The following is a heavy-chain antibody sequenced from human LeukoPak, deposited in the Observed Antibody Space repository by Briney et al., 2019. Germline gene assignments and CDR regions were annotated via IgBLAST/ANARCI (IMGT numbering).Heavy chain of an antibody. D-gene: IGHD6-25*01. J-gene: IGHJ4*02. CDR1: GFTFSNYW. CDR2: INSDESST. CDR3: ARRAAAGGYYDS. V-gene: IGHV3-74*01. Sequence: GGSLRLSCAASGFTFSNYWMHWVRQAPGKGLLWVSRINSDESSTNYADSVKGRFTISRDNAKNTLFLQMHSLRAEDTAVYFCARRAAAGGYYDSWGQGTLVTVSS.